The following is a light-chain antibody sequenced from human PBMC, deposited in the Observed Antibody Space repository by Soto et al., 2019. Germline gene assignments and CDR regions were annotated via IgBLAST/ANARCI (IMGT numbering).Light chain of an antibody. CDR2: DVS. V-gene: IGLV2-11*01. J-gene: IGLJ1*01. CDR3: CSYAGSYTFDV. Sequence: SVLTQPRSVSGSPGQSVTISCTGTSSDVGGYNYVSWYQQHPGEAPKLMIYDVSKRPSGVPDRFSGSKSGNTASLTISGLQAEDEADYYCCSYAGSYTFDVFGTGTKVTV. CDR1: SSDVGGYNY.